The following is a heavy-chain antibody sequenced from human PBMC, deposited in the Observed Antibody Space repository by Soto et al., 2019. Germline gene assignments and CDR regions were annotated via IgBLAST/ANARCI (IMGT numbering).Heavy chain of an antibody. CDR3: ARVSGIYYYGMDV. CDR2: IYYRGST. V-gene: IGHV4-39*01. J-gene: IGHJ6*02. Sequence: SETLSLTCTVSGGSISSSSYYWGWIRQPPGKGLEWIGSIYYRGSTYYNPSLKRRVTISVDTSKNQFSLKLSSVTAADTAVYYCARVSGIYYYGMDVWGQGTTVTVSS. D-gene: IGHD3-10*01. CDR1: GGSISSSSYY.